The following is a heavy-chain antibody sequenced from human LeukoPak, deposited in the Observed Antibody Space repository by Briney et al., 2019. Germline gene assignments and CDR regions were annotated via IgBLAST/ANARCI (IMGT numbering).Heavy chain of an antibody. CDR3: ARGPGLNWFDP. CDR1: GGSMRSYY. Sequence: SATLSLTCNVSGGSMRSYYWSWIRRPPGKGLEWIGYVYYSGSINYNPSLKSRVTISVAMSKNQFYLSLTSVTPADTAVYYCARGPGLNWFDPWGQGTRVTVSS. CDR2: VYYSGSI. J-gene: IGHJ5*02. V-gene: IGHV4-59*01.